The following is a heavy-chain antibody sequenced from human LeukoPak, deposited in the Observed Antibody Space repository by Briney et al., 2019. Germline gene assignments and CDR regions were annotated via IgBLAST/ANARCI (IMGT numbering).Heavy chain of an antibody. D-gene: IGHD2-2*01. V-gene: IGHV3-33*01. CDR2: IWYDGSNK. J-gene: IGHJ3*02. CDR1: GFTFSSYG. Sequence: GGSMRLSWAATGFTFSSYGMHWVRQAPGKGLEWVAVIWYDGSNKYYADSVKGRFTISRDNSKNTLYLQMNSLRAEDTAVYYCARGGIVVVPAAIGAFDIWGQGTMVTVSS. CDR3: ARGGIVVVPAAIGAFDI.